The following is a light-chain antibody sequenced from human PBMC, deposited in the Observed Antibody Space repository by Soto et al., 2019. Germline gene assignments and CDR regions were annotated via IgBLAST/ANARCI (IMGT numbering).Light chain of an antibody. CDR2: DAS. CDR3: QQYNSYPYT. Sequence: DIQLPQSPSTVSASVGDGVTITCRASQSISTWLAWYQQKPGKAPNLLIYDASTLESGSPSGFSVSGSWTDFKLAISSLQTDDSATYYGQQYNSYPYTFGKGTKLEIK. CDR1: QSISTW. J-gene: IGKJ2*01. V-gene: IGKV1-5*01.